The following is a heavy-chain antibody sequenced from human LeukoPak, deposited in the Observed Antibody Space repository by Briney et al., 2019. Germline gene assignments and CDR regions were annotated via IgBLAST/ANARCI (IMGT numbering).Heavy chain of an antibody. J-gene: IGHJ4*02. Sequence: SETLSLTCTVSGGSISRSQYYWGWIRQPPGTGLEWIGTIYFSGNTCYNPSLKSRLTISVDTSKNQFSLKLSSVIAADMAVYYCARHEHKAVAGDNWGQGSLVTVSS. CDR1: GGSISRSQYY. D-gene: IGHD6-19*01. V-gene: IGHV4-39*01. CDR3: ARHEHKAVAGDN. CDR2: IYFSGNT.